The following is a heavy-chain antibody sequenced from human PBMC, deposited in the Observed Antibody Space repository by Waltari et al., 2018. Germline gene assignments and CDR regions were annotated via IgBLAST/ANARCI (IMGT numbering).Heavy chain of an antibody. CDR2: IYTSGST. CDR1: GGSISSYY. CDR3: ARAGGYCGGDCYSYNWFDP. J-gene: IGHJ5*02. V-gene: IGHV4-4*07. D-gene: IGHD2-21*02. Sequence: QVQLQESGPGLVKPSETLSLTCTVSGGSISSYYWSWIRQPAGKGLEWIGRIYTSGSTNYNPSRKSRVTISVDKSKNQFSLKLSSVTAADTAVYYCARAGGYCGGDCYSYNWFDPWGQGTLVTVSS.